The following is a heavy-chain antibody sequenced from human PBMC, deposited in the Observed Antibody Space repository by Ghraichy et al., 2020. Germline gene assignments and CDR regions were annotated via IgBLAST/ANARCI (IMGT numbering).Heavy chain of an antibody. Sequence: GGSLRLSCAASGFTFSSYSMNWVRQAPGKGLEWVSSISSSSSYIYYADSVKGRFTISRDNAKNSLYLQMNSLRAEDTAVYYCARGIPGGGVPAAKGWFDPWGQGTLVTVSS. CDR2: ISSSSSYI. D-gene: IGHD2-2*01. V-gene: IGHV3-21*01. CDR1: GFTFSSYS. J-gene: IGHJ5*02. CDR3: ARGIPGGGVPAAKGWFDP.